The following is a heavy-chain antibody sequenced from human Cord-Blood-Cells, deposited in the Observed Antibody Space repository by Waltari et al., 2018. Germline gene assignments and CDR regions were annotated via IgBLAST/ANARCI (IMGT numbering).Heavy chain of an antibody. CDR2: IIPIFGTA. CDR3: AREFGVVIIDAFDI. J-gene: IGHJ3*02. D-gene: IGHD3-3*01. CDR1: GGTFSSYA. V-gene: IGHV1-69*01. Sequence: QVQLVQSGAEVKKPGSSVKFSCQASGGTFSSYAISWVRQAPGQGLEWMGGIIPIFGTANYAQKFQGRVTITADESTSTAYMELSSLRSEDTAVYYCAREFGVVIIDAFDIWGQGTMVTVSS.